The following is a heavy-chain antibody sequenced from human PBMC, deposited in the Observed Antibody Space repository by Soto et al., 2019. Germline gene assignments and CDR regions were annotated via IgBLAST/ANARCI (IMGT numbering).Heavy chain of an antibody. J-gene: IGHJ4*02. CDR1: GGSIRDYF. D-gene: IGHD4-17*01. CDR2: IYYSGRT. V-gene: IGHV4-59*01. Sequence: QVQLQESGPGLVKPSETLSLTCTVSGGSIRDYFWTWIRQPPGKGLEWIGYIYYSGRTNYNPSPKSRVSIAVDTSKNHCSLQLRSVTAADPAVYYCARVGGDDFGDSVGFDYWGQGTLVTVSS. CDR3: ARVGGDDFGDSVGFDY.